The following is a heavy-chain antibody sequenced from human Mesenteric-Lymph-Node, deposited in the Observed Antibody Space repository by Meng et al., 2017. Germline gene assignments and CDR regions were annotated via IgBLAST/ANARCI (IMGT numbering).Heavy chain of an antibody. V-gene: IGHV4-38-2*01. D-gene: IGHD4-23*01. CDR3: ASPGGN. CDR2: IFHSGST. CDR1: GYSISSDYS. J-gene: IGHJ4*02. Sequence: GSLRLSCVVSGYSISSDYSWGWIRQPPGKGLEWIGTIFHSGSTYYNPSLKSRVTISLDTSKNHFSLKLISVTAADTAVYYCASPGGNWGQGTLVTVSS.